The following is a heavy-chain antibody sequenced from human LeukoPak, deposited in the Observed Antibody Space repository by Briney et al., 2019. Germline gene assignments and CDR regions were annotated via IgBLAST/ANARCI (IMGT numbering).Heavy chain of an antibody. V-gene: IGHV4-59*01. CDR3: ARGGVDAGKFDY. J-gene: IGHJ4*02. D-gene: IGHD3-16*01. Sequence: SETLSLTCTVSGGSISSYYWSWIRQPPGKGQEWIGYIYYSGSTNYNPSLKSRVTISVDTSKNQFSLKLSSVTAADTAVYYCARGGVDAGKFDYWGQGTLVTVSS. CDR1: GGSISSYY. CDR2: IYYSGST.